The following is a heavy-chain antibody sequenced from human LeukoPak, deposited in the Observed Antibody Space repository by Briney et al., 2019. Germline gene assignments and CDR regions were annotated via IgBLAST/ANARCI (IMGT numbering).Heavy chain of an antibody. Sequence: PGRSLRLSCAASGFTFSTYAMHWVRQAPGKGLERVAVISYDGRNEYYTDSVKGRFTISRDNSKNTLNLQMNSLRPEDTAVYYCARGGSSSWYQDYWGQGTLVTVSS. CDR2: ISYDGRNE. V-gene: IGHV3-30*04. J-gene: IGHJ4*02. CDR3: ARGGSSSWYQDY. D-gene: IGHD6-13*01. CDR1: GFTFSTYA.